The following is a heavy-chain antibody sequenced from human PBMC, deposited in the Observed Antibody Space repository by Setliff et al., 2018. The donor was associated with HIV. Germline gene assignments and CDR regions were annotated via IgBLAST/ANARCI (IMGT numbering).Heavy chain of an antibody. D-gene: IGHD2-15*01. J-gene: IGHJ6*02. Sequence: ETLRLSCAASGFTFSSYSMNWVRQAPGKGLEWVSSISSSSSYIYYADSVKGRFTISRDNAKNSLYLQMNSLRAEDTAVYYCARKLLTRPNYYGMDVWGQGTTVTV. CDR2: ISSSSSYI. V-gene: IGHV3-21*01. CDR3: ARKLLTRPNYYGMDV. CDR1: GFTFSSYS.